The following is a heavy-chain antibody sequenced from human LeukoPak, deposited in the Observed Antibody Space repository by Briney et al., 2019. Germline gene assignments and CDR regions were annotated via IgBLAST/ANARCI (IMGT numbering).Heavy chain of an antibody. CDR3: ARDWKTNSFDY. J-gene: IGHJ4*02. V-gene: IGHV3-33*01. D-gene: IGHD1-1*01. CDR2: IYYDGSNI. Sequence: GRSLRLSCAASEFTFTTSGMHWVRQAPGKGLEWVAFIYYDGSNIYYADYVKGRFTISRDISKNTLYLQMDSLRAEDTAIYYCARDWKTNSFDYWGQGTLVTVSS. CDR1: EFTFTTSG.